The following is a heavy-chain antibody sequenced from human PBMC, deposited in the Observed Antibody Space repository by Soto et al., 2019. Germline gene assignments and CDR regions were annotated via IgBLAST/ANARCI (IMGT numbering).Heavy chain of an antibody. D-gene: IGHD6-6*01. CDR2: INHSGST. Sequence: SETLSLTCAVYGGSFSGYYWSWIRQPPGKGLEWIGEINHSGSTNYNPSLKSRVTISVDTPKNQFSLKLSSVTAADTAVYYCARGPGYSSSSSYYYYYYGMDVWGQGTTVTVSS. V-gene: IGHV4-34*01. CDR1: GGSFSGYY. J-gene: IGHJ6*02. CDR3: ARGPGYSSSSSYYYYYYGMDV.